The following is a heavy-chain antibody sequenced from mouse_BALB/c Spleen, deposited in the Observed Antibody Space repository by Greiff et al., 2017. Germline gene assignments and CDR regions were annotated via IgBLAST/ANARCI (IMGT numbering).Heavy chain of an antibody. CDR3: ARTYGNYLYYFDY. J-gene: IGHJ2*01. D-gene: IGHD2-10*02. V-gene: IGHV1S137*01. CDR1: GYTFTDYA. Sequence: QVQLKQSGAELVRPGVSVKISCKGSGYTFTDYAMHWVKQSHAKSLEWIGVISTYYGDASYNQKFKGKATMTVDKSSSTAYMELARLTSEDSAIYYCARTYGNYLYYFDYWGQGTTLTVSS. CDR2: ISTYYGDA.